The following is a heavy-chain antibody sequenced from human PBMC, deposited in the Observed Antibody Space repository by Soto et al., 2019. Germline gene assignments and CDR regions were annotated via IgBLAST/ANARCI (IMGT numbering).Heavy chain of an antibody. CDR3: AKEIAVAGDLDY. CDR2: ISSDGQTK. J-gene: IGHJ4*01. CDR1: GFSFSTFG. Sequence: GGSLRLSCVASGFSFSTFGIHWVRQAPGKGLEWVGVISSDGQTKYYADSVKGRFTISRDNSKNTLYLQMDSLGPEDTAVYYCAKEIAVAGDLDYWGHGTLVTVSS. D-gene: IGHD6-19*01. V-gene: IGHV3-30*18.